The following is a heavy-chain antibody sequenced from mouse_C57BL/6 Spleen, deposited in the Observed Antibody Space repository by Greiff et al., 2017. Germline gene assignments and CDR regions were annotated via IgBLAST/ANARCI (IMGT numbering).Heavy chain of an antibody. CDR1: GYAFSSSW. CDR2: IYPGDGET. Sequence: VQRVESGPELVKPGASVKISCKASGYAFSSSWMNWVKQRPGKGIEWIGRIYPGDGETNYNGKFKGKATLTADKSSSTAYRQLSSLTSEDSAVYLCAKEKLYDGYWYFDVWGTGTTVTVSS. D-gene: IGHD2-3*01. V-gene: IGHV1-82*01. J-gene: IGHJ1*03. CDR3: AKEKLYDGYWYFDV.